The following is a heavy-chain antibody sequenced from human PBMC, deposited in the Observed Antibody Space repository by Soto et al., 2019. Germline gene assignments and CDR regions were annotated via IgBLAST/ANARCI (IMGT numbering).Heavy chain of an antibody. CDR1: GFTFSSYD. CDR2: INTAGDT. D-gene: IGHD3-9*01. J-gene: IGHJ6*02. V-gene: IGHV3-13*01. Sequence: PGGSLRLSCAASGFTFSSYDMHWVRQATGKGLEWVSTINTAGDTYYPGSVKGRFTISRENAKNSLYLQMNTLRAEDTAVYYCARRPGYRKYFYYGIDVWGQGTTVTVSS. CDR3: ARRPGYRKYFYYGIDV.